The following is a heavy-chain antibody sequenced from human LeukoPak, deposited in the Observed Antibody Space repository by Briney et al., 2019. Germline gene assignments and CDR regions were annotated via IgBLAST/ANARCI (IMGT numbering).Heavy chain of an antibody. D-gene: IGHD3-16*01. CDR3: ARYYDYVWGTRNAFDI. J-gene: IGHJ3*02. V-gene: IGHV5-51*01. Sequence: GESLKISCKGSGYNFTTYWIGWVRQMPGKGLEWMGIIYPVDSKTRYSPSFQGQVTISADKSISTAYLQWSSLKASDTAMYYCARYYDYVWGTRNAFDIWGQGTMVTVSS. CDR1: GYNFTTYW. CDR2: IYPVDSKT.